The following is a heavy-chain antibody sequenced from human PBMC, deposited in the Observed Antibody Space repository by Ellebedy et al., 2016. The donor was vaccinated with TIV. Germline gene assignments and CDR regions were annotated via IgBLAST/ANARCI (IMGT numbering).Heavy chain of an antibody. D-gene: IGHD3-10*01. CDR2: VLPALGTA. J-gene: IGHJ3*02. CDR3: ARPYGSGRSLGAFDI. CDR1: GDTFNIYA. V-gene: IGHV1-69*13. Sequence: AASVKVSCKLSGDTFNIYAISWVRQAPGQGLEWMGAVLPALGTANYAQKFQGRLTITSDGSAGTAYMGLRGLVFEDTAVYYCARPYGSGRSLGAFDIWGQGTPVTVSS.